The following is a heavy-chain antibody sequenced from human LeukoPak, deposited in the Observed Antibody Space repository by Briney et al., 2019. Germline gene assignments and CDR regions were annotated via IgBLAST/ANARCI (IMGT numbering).Heavy chain of an antibody. CDR1: GFTFSDYW. V-gene: IGHV3-7*01. CDR2: INKDGSDK. Sequence: GGSLRLSRAASGFTFSDYWMSWVRQAPGKGLEWVANINKDGSDKYYVDSVNGRFTISRDNAKNSVYLQKNSLRAEDTAVYYCARERSAGDYWGQGLLVTVSS. CDR3: ARERSAGDY. J-gene: IGHJ4*02.